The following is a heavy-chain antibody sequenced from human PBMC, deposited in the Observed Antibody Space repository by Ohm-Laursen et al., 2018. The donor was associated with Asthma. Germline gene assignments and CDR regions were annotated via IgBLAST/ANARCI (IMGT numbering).Heavy chain of an antibody. D-gene: IGHD3-9*01. CDR3: VREDFDWPPGYCDY. V-gene: IGHV4-31*03. CDR2: IYYSGST. Sequence: TLSLTCTVSGGSISSGGYYWSWIRQHPGKGLEWIGYIYYSGSTYYNPSLKSRVTISVDTSKNQFSLNVTSVTAADTAVYYCVREDFDWPPGYCDYWGQGTLVTVSS. CDR1: GGSISSGGYY. J-gene: IGHJ4*02.